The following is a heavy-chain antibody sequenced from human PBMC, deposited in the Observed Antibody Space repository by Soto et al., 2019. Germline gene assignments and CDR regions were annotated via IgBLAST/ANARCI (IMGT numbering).Heavy chain of an antibody. CDR3: ARVGTAHADYYYGMDV. V-gene: IGHV4-39*01. J-gene: IGHJ6*02. D-gene: IGHD7-27*01. CDR2: MYYSGRT. Sequence: SETLSLTCTVSGGSISSNIYYWGWIRQPPGKGLEWIGSMYYSGRTYYNSSLKSRVTISVDTSKNQFSLRLSSVTAADTALYYCARVGTAHADYYYGMDVWGQGTTVTVS. CDR1: GGSISSNIYY.